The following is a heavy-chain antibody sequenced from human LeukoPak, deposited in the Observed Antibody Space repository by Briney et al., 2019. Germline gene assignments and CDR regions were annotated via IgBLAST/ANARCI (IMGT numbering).Heavy chain of an antibody. D-gene: IGHD3-9*01. CDR2: IKWNGGST. V-gene: IGHV3-20*04. CDR3: ARIGSHYDILTGYGMDV. J-gene: IGHJ6*02. CDR1: GFTFDDYG. Sequence: GGPLRLSCAASGFTFDDYGMSWVRHAPGKGLEWVSGIKWNGGSTGYADSVKGRFTISRDNAKNSLYLQMNSLRAEDTALYYCARIGSHYDILTGYGMDVWGQGTTVTVSS.